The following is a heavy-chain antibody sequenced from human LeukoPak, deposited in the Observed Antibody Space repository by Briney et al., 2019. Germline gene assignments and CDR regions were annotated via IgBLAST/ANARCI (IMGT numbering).Heavy chain of an antibody. D-gene: IGHD3-9*01. J-gene: IGHJ4*02. CDR3: ARANQSTLRYFDWLSEYYFDY. Sequence: GASVNVSCKASGGTFSSYAISWVRQAPGQGREWMGGIIPIFGTANYAQKFQGRVTITADESTSTAYMELSSLRSEDTAVYYCARANQSTLRYFDWLSEYYFDYWGQGTLVTVSS. CDR1: GGTFSSYA. CDR2: IIPIFGTA. V-gene: IGHV1-69*13.